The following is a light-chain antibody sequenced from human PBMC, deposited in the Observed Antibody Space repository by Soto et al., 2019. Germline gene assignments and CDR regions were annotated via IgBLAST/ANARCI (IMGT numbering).Light chain of an antibody. Sequence: QSALTQPPSVSGAPGQRVTLSCSGTSSNIGADYDVHWYQQLPGTAPKLLIFDYSIRPSGVPDRFSASKSGTSASLAITGLQAEDEADYYCQSYDSSLSAAVFGGGTKLTVL. CDR1: SSNIGADYD. CDR3: QSYDSSLSAAV. V-gene: IGLV1-40*01. J-gene: IGLJ3*02. CDR2: DYS.